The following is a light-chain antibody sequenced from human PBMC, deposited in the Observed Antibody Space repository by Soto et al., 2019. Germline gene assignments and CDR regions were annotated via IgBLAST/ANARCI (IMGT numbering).Light chain of an antibody. CDR1: STDVGGYNY. CDR2: EVS. Sequence: QSALTQPASVSGSPGQSITIPCTGTSTDVGGYNYVSWYQQHPGKAPKLLIYEVSNRPSGVSDRFSGSKSGNTASLTISGLQAEDEADYYCSSYTSSSTWVFGGGTKVTLL. CDR3: SSYTSSSTWV. V-gene: IGLV2-14*01. J-gene: IGLJ2*01.